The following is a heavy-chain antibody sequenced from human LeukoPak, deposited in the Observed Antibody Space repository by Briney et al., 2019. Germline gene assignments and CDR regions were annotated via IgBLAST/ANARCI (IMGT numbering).Heavy chain of an antibody. CDR2: ISSSSSYI. Sequence: AGGSLRLSCAASGFTFSNAWMSWVRQAPGKGLEWVSSISSSSSYIYYADSVKGRFTISRDNAKNSLYLQMNSLRAEDTAVYYCARDPSYYGRGYWGQGTLVTVSS. V-gene: IGHV3-21*01. D-gene: IGHD3-10*01. CDR1: GFTFSNAW. J-gene: IGHJ4*02. CDR3: ARDPSYYGRGY.